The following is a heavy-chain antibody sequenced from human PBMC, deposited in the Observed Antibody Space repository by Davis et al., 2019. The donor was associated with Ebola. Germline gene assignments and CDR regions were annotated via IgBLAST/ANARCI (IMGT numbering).Heavy chain of an antibody. CDR2: IRDDGRSK. V-gene: IGHV3-30*02. D-gene: IGHD3-3*01. CDR1: GFTFDTYW. J-gene: IGHJ2*01. CDR3: AKTYTIFGVVLNWYFDL. Sequence: GESLKISCAASGFTFDTYWINWVRQAPGKGLEWVAFIRDDGRSKYYADSVKGRFTISRDNSKNTLYLQMNSLRAEETAVYTCAKTYTIFGVVLNWYFDLWGRGTLVTVSS.